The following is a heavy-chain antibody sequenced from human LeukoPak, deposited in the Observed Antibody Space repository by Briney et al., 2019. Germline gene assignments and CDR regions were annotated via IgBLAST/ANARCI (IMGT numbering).Heavy chain of an antibody. Sequence: GSLRLSCEASGFTFTTYWMGWVRQAPGKGLEWVANIKQDATEKYYLSSVWGRFAISRDNAKDSVDLQMNSLRAEDTAVYYCARSYGGWFDPWGQGTLVTVSS. V-gene: IGHV3-7*01. CDR1: GFTFTTYW. CDR3: ARSYGGWFDP. J-gene: IGHJ5*02. CDR2: IKQDATEK. D-gene: IGHD3-10*01.